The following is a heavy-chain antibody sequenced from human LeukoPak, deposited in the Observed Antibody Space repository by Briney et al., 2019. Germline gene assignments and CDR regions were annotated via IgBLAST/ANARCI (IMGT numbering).Heavy chain of an antibody. V-gene: IGHV3-7*01. D-gene: IGHD3-3*01. CDR1: GFTFRSYG. CDR3: ARDQRLDYDFWSGYYTGLHWFDP. Sequence: GGSLRLSCADSGFTFRSYGMHWVRQAPGKGLEWVANIKQDGSEKYYVDSVKGRFTISRDNAKNSLYLQMNSLRAEDTAVYYCARDQRLDYDFWSGYYTGLHWFDPWGQGTLVTVSS. CDR2: IKQDGSEK. J-gene: IGHJ5*02.